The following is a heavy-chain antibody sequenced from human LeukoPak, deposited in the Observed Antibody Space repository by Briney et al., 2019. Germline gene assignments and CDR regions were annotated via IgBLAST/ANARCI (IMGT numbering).Heavy chain of an antibody. D-gene: IGHD3-3*01. CDR1: GLTLSRYS. Sequence: GGSVRLSCAACGLTLSRYSMKWVRQAPGKGGELFSYISSCSSTIYYTHSVKGRFTISIDNSKNSLYLQMNSLRAEDTAVYYCAREFTIFFDPSGQGPLITVSS. CDR2: ISSCSSTI. J-gene: IGHJ5*02. CDR3: AREFTIFFDP. V-gene: IGHV3-48*04.